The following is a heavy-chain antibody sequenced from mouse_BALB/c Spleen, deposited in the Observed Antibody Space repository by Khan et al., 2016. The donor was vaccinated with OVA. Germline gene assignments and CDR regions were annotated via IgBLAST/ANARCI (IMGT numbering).Heavy chain of an antibody. CDR1: GFSLTNFG. CDR2: IWGGGTT. J-gene: IGHJ3*01. V-gene: IGHV2-2*02. D-gene: IGHD2-4*01. CDR3: VRLYDYGDGLAY. Sequence: QMQLEESGPGLVQPSQSLSITCTVSGFSLTNFGVHWVRQSPGRGLEWLGVIWGGGTTDYNAAFISRLSISKDNPKSQVVFKMNSLQANDTAIYXCVRLYDYGDGLAYWGQGTLVTVSA.